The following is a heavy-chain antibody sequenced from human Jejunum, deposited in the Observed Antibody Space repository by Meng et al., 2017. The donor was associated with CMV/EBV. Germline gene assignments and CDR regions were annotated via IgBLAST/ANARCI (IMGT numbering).Heavy chain of an antibody. CDR1: EFTFSSYS. D-gene: IGHD2/OR15-2a*01. V-gene: IGHV3-21*01. Sequence: ASEFTFSSYSMNWVRQAPGKGLEWVSSITSGSSYIYYADSVKGRFNISRDNARNSLYLQMDSLRVEDTAVYYCARESVYDGWFFDLWGRGTLVTVSS. CDR3: ARESVYDGWFFDL. CDR2: ITSGSSYI. J-gene: IGHJ2*01.